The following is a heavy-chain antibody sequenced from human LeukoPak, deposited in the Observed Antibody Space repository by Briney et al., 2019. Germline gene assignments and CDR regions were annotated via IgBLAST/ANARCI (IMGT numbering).Heavy chain of an antibody. D-gene: IGHD3-22*01. CDR1: GYTFTSYG. J-gene: IGHJ4*02. V-gene: IGHV1-18*01. Sequence: ASVKVSCKASGYTFTSYGISWVRQAPGQGLEWMGWISAYNGNTNYAQKLQGRVTMTTDTSTSTAYMELRSLRSDDTAVYYCARAHYYDSSGYSYYFDYWGQGTLVTVSS. CDR3: ARAHYYDSSGYSYYFDY. CDR2: ISAYNGNT.